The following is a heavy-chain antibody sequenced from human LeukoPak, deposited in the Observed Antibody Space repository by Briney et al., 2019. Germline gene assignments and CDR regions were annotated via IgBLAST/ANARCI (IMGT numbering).Heavy chain of an antibody. Sequence: GESLKISCKGSGYSFTSYWIGWVRQMPGKGLEWMGIIYPGDSDTRYSPSFQGQVTISADKSISTAYLQSISLKPSDPAMNYCARSPSVNDAFDIWGQGTMVTVSS. CDR1: GYSFTSYW. CDR2: IYPGDSDT. V-gene: IGHV5-51*01. J-gene: IGHJ3*02. CDR3: ARSPSVNDAFDI.